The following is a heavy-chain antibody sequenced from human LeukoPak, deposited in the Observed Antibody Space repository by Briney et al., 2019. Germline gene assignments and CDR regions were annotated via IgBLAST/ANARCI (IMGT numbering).Heavy chain of an antibody. D-gene: IGHD4-17*01. CDR1: GGSISSYY. J-gene: IGHJ4*02. Sequence: SETLSLTCTVSGGSISSYYWSWIRQPPGKGLEWIGYIYYSGSTNYNPSLKSRVTISVDTSKNQFSLKLSSATAADTAVYYCARHDYGDHGVYYWGQGTLVTVSS. V-gene: IGHV4-59*01. CDR2: IYYSGST. CDR3: ARHDYGDHGVYY.